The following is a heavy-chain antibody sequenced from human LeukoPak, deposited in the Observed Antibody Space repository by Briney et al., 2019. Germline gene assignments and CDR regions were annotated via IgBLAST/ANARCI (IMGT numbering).Heavy chain of an antibody. J-gene: IGHJ4*02. CDR3: AREDDWNYEDY. CDR1: GFTFSSYW. Sequence: GGSLRLSCAASGFTFSSYWMSWVRQTPGKGLEWVANIKQDGSEKYYVDSVKGRFTISRDNAKNSLYLQMNSLRAEDTAIYYCAREDDWNYEDYWGQGTLVTVSS. D-gene: IGHD1-7*01. V-gene: IGHV3-7*01. CDR2: IKQDGSEK.